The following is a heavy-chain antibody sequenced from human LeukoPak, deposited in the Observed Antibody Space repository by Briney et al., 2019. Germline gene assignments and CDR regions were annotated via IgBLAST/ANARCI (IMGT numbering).Heavy chain of an antibody. J-gene: IGHJ4*02. CDR2: ISYDGSNK. CDR3: AKGYDYYDSSGYYSSLFDY. D-gene: IGHD3-22*01. Sequence: PGGSLRLSCAASGFTFSSYGMHWVRQAPGKGLEWVAVISYDGSNKYYADSVKGRFTISRDNSKNTLYLQMNSLRAEDTAVYYCAKGYDYYDSSGYYSSLFDYWGQGTLVTVSS. V-gene: IGHV3-30*18. CDR1: GFTFSSYG.